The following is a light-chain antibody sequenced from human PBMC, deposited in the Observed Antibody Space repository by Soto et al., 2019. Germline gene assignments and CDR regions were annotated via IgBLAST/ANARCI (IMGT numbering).Light chain of an antibody. Sequence: DIVMTQSPDSLALSLGERATINCKSSQSLLYYSNNKNYFDWYQQKPGQPPKLLIYWSSTRESRVPDRFSGSGSGTDFTLTITSLQAEDVAIYYCQQYYSTPWTFGQGTKVAIK. CDR3: QQYYSTPWT. V-gene: IGKV4-1*01. CDR1: QSLLYYSNNKNY. J-gene: IGKJ1*01. CDR2: WSS.